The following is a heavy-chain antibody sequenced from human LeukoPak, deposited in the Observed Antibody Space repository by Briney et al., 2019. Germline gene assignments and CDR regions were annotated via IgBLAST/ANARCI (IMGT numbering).Heavy chain of an antibody. CDR1: GFTFVSYG. D-gene: IGHD3-22*01. Sequence: GGSLRLSCEASGFTFVSYGMDWVRQAPGKGLEWVSHISGTGIYKYYADSMKGRLTISRDNAKNSLYLQMNSLRAEDTAVYYCARESRYYYDSSGYYSLGYWGQGTLVTVSS. CDR3: ARESRYYYDSSGYYSLGY. V-gene: IGHV3-21*01. J-gene: IGHJ4*02. CDR2: ISGTGIYK.